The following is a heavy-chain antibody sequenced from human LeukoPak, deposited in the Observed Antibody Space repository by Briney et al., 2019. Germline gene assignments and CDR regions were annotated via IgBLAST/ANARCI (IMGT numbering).Heavy chain of an antibody. Sequence: RGESLKISCKGSGYSFTSYWIGWVRQMPGKGLEWMGIIYPGDSDTRYSPSFQGQVTISADKSISTAYLQWSSLKASDTAVYYCARQWNPPATQYCTNGVCYTDDYWGQGTLVTVSS. CDR3: ARQWNPPATQYCTNGVCYTDDY. D-gene: IGHD2-8*01. CDR1: GYSFTSYW. J-gene: IGHJ4*02. CDR2: IYPGDSDT. V-gene: IGHV5-51*01.